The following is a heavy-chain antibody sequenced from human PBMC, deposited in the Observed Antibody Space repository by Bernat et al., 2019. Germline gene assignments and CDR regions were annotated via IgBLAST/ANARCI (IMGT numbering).Heavy chain of an antibody. CDR2: ISSDGRST. J-gene: IGHJ4*02. CDR1: GFTFSSYS. Sequence: EVQLVESGGGLVKPGGSLRLSCAASGFTFSSYSMNWVRQAPGQGLVWVSRISSDGRSTSYADSVKGRFTISRDNAKNTLYLQMNSLGAEDTAVYYWAREYCTGGGCHSCDDWGQGTLVTVSS. CDR3: AREYCTGGGCHSCDD. V-gene: IGHV3-74*01. D-gene: IGHD2-8*02.